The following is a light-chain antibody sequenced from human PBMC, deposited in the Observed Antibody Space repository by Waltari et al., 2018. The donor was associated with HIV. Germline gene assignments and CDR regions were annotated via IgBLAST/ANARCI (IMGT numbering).Light chain of an antibody. J-gene: IGKJ4*01. CDR1: QSVSRH. Sequence: ELFLTQSPSTLSVSPGDIAILSGRASQSVSRHLAWYQQKSGQAPRLLIYEISTRAAGTPGRFNGRGSGTDFTLTITDVEPADVAVYYCQQRGTWPQVTFGGGTRVEI. CDR2: EIS. V-gene: IGKV3-11*01. CDR3: QQRGTWPQVT.